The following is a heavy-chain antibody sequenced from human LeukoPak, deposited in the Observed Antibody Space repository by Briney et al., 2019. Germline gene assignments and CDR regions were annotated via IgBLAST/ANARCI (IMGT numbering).Heavy chain of an antibody. CDR1: GFTFSSYG. D-gene: IGHD3-22*01. V-gene: IGHV3-23*01. Sequence: PGGSLRLSCAASGFTFSSYGMSWVRQAPGKGLEWVSAISGSGGSTYYADSVKGRFTISRDNSKNTLYLQMNSLRAEDTAVYYCAKDPYYYDSSGYYLEWVFDYWGQGTLVTVSS. J-gene: IGHJ4*02. CDR2: ISGSGGST. CDR3: AKDPYYYDSSGYYLEWVFDY.